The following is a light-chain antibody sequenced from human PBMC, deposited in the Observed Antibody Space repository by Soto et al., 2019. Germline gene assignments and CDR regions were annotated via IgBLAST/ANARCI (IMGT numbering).Light chain of an antibody. CDR1: QRVSLRH. CDR2: GAS. CDR3: QQYSDSPPT. Sequence: IGLAESPGPLFLFSGGWGPLSRRASQRVSLRHLAWYQQKPRQAPRLLIYGASDRTTGTPDRVSGSRAGTDITLTIGRLEPEDLAMYDCQQYSDSPPTFGQRTKVDIK. V-gene: IGKV3-20*01. J-gene: IGKJ1*01.